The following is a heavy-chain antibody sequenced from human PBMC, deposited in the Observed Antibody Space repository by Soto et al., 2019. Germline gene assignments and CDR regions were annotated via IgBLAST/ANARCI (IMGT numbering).Heavy chain of an antibody. CDR2: IIPNSGTT. CDR3: ARDLGGEATIRF. D-gene: IGHD3-16*01. Sequence: QVQLVQSGAEVKKPGSSVKVSCKASGGSFRNFVISWVRQAPGQGLEWMGGIIPNSGTTNYAQKFQGKVTTTADVSTSTAYMELSGLTSEDTSLYYCARDLGGEATIRFWGQGTLVTVSS. V-gene: IGHV1-69*01. CDR1: GGSFRNFV. J-gene: IGHJ4*02.